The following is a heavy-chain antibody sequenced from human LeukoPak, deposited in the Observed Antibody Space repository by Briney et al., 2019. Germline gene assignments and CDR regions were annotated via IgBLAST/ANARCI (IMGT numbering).Heavy chain of an antibody. J-gene: IGHJ1*01. CDR1: GGSISSSDYY. CDR3: ATPSIAARPRQGDAFDI. V-gene: IGHV4-39*01. Sequence: SETLSLTCTVSGGSISSSDYYWGWIRQPPGKGLEWSGSIYYSGTTYYNPSLKSRVTISVDTSKNQFSLKLSSVTAADTAVYYCATPSIAARPRQGDAFDIWGQGTLVTVSS. D-gene: IGHD6-6*01. CDR2: IYYSGTT.